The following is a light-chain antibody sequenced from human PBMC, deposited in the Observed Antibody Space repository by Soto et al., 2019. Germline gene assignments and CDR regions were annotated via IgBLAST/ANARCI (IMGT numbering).Light chain of an antibody. CDR1: QSIGTF. Sequence: IVLPQSPATLSLSTGEGATLACRAGQSIGTFFAWYQQKPGQPPRLIIYDASNRATGIPARFSGSGSGADFTLTISSLEPEDFSFYYCQQCYNWPQWTFGQGTKVDIK. J-gene: IGKJ1*01. CDR3: QQCYNWPQWT. V-gene: IGKV3-11*01. CDR2: DAS.